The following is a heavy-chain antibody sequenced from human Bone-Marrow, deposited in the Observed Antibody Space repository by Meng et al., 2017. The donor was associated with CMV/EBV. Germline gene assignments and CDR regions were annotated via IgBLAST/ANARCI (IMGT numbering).Heavy chain of an antibody. D-gene: IGHD3-10*01. CDR1: GFIFSNYW. J-gene: IGHJ4*02. CDR3: ARGKSVNGNGAGS. CDR2: IKLDGSET. V-gene: IGHV3-7*01. Sequence: GESLKISCVTSGFIFSNYWMTWVRQAPGKGLEWVANIKLDGSETHYVDSVKGRFTISRDNAKNSLYLQMDSLRAEDTAVYYCARGKSVNGNGAGSWGQGTLVTVSS.